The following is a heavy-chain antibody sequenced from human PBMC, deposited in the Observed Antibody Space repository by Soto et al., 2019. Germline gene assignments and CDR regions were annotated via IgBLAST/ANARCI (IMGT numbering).Heavy chain of an antibody. CDR1: GGSFSGYY. D-gene: IGHD1-26*01. J-gene: IGHJ6*02. Sequence: SETLSLTCAVYGGSFSGYYWSWIRQPPGKGLEWIGEINHSGSTNYNPSLKSRVTISVDTSKNQFSLKLSSVTAADTAVYYCARVPPIVGATHYYYYGMDVWGQGTTVTVSS. CDR3: ARVPPIVGATHYYYYGMDV. V-gene: IGHV4-34*01. CDR2: INHSGST.